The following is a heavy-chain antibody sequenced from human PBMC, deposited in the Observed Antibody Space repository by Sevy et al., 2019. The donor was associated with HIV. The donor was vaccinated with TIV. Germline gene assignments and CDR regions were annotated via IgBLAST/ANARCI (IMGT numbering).Heavy chain of an antibody. CDR3: VKDFGGPTDY. J-gene: IGHJ4*02. D-gene: IGHD3-16*01. CDR2: MNEDGSVT. Sequence: GGSLRLSCAGSGFSITSYCMHWVRQAPGKGLVWVSRMNEDGSVTNHADSVRGRFTISRDNAKNTLYLQMNSLRVEDTAVYYCVKDFGGPTDYRGQGTLVTVSS. CDR1: GFSITSYC. V-gene: IGHV3-74*01.